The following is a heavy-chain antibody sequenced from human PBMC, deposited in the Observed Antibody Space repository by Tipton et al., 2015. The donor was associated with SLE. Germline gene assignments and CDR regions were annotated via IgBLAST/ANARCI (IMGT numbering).Heavy chain of an antibody. V-gene: IGHV4-4*07. CDR2: IHSSGST. D-gene: IGHD1-26*01. CDR3: ARGGGSYYDY. CDR1: GGSISSYY. J-gene: IGHJ4*02. Sequence: TLSLTCTVFGGSISSYYWSWIRQPAGKGLEWIGQIHSSGSTSYNPSLKSRVTISVDRSNNQFTLKLTSVTAADTAVYYCARGGGSYYDYWGQGTLVTVSS.